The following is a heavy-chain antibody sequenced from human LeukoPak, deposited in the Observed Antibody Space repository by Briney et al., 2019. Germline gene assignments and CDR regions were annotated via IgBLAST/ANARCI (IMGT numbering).Heavy chain of an antibody. CDR3: ARDRGGPYYYYGMDV. Sequence: GGSLRLSCAASEFTFSSYAMHWVRQAPGKGLEWVAVISYDGSNKYYADSVKGRFTISRDNSKNTLYLQMNSLRAEDTAVYYCARDRGGPYYYYGMDVWGQGTTVTVSS. CDR2: ISYDGSNK. J-gene: IGHJ6*02. D-gene: IGHD3-10*01. CDR1: EFTFSSYA. V-gene: IGHV3-30*04.